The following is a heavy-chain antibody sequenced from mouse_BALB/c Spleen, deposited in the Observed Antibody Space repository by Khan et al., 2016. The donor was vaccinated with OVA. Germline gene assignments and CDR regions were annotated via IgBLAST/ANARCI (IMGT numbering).Heavy chain of an antibody. Sequence: EVQLQQSGPELVKPGASVKMSCKASGYIFTNYVLHWVKQKSGQGLEWIGNINPYNGGTKYNEKFKGKATLASDKSSIPAYMELSSLTSEDSAVYYCARGNWQSYYFDYWGQGTTLTLSS. CDR1: GYIFTNYV. V-gene: IGHV1S136*01. J-gene: IGHJ2*01. D-gene: IGHD4-1*01. CDR3: ARGNWQSYYFDY. CDR2: INPYNGGT.